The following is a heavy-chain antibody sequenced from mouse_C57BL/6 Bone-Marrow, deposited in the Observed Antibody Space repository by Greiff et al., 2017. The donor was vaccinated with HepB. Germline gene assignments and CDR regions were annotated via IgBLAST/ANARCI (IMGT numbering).Heavy chain of an antibody. Sequence: QVQLQQPGAELVKPGASVKLSCKASGYTFTSYWMQWVKQRPGQGLEWIGEIDPSDSYTNYNQKFKGKATLTVDTSSSTAYMQLSSLTSEDSAVYYCAKSSLTLRVRFWGQGTLVTVSA. CDR3: AKSSLTLRVRF. D-gene: IGHD3-2*02. CDR2: IDPSDSYT. J-gene: IGHJ3*01. CDR1: GYTFTSYW. V-gene: IGHV1-50*01.